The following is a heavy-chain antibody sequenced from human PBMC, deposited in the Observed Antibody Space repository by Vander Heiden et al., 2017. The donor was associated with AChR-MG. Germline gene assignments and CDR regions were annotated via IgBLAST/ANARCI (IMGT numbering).Heavy chain of an antibody. CDR1: GFPFSDYY. CDR2: ISSSGTTI. CDR3: ARVWRSNAFDI. D-gene: IGHD3-10*01. V-gene: IGHV3-11*01. J-gene: IGHJ3*02. Sequence: QVQLVESGGGLVKPGESLRLSCAASGFPFSDYYISWIRQAPGKGLEWVSYISSSGTTIYYANSVKGRFTVSRDNAKNSLFLQMNNLRADDTAVYYCARVWRSNAFDIWGQGTMVTVSS.